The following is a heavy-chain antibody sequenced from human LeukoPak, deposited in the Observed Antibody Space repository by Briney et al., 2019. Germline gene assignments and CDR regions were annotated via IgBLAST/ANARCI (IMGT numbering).Heavy chain of an antibody. J-gene: IGHJ4*02. CDR2: IYGSGNT. Sequence: PSETLSLTCSVSGDSILSNYWSWIRQPAGKGLEWIGHIYGSGNTNYNPSLKSRVTMSVDNSKNQFSLKLSSVTAADTAVDYCARRSGSGYYYYWGQGTLVTVSS. D-gene: IGHD3-22*01. V-gene: IGHV4-4*07. CDR1: GDSILSNY. CDR3: ARRSGSGYYYY.